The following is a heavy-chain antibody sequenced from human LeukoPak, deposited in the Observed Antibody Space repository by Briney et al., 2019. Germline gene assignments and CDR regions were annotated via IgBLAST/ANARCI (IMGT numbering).Heavy chain of an antibody. CDR3: ARGEGYCSGGSCYNWFDP. Sequence: PSETLSLTCTVSGGSISSYYWSWIRQPPGKGLEWIGYIYYSGSTNYNPSLKSRVTISVDTSKHQFSLKLSSVTAADTAVYYCARGEGYCSGGSCYNWFDPWGQGTLVTVSS. CDR2: IYYSGST. V-gene: IGHV4-59*01. J-gene: IGHJ5*02. CDR1: GGSISSYY. D-gene: IGHD2-15*01.